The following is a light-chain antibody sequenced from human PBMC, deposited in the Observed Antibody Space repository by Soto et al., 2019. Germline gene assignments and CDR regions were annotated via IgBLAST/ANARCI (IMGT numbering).Light chain of an antibody. CDR1: ESVSYSY. J-gene: IGKJ5*01. CDR2: DAS. CDR3: QQYRSSPIP. Sequence: EIVLTQSPATLSLSPGERATLSCGASESVSYSYVAWYQQKAALAPRLLIHDASTRASGIPDRFSGSKSGTDFTLTIRGLEPEDAALYYCQQYRSSPIPFGQGTRLEIK. V-gene: IGKV3D-20*01.